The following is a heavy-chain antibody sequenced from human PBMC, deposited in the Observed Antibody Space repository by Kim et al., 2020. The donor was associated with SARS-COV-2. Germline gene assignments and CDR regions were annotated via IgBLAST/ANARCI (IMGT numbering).Heavy chain of an antibody. V-gene: IGHV3-33*01. CDR2: IWNDGSNK. Sequence: GGSLRLSCAASGFTFSSYGMHWVRQAPGKGLEWVAVIWNDGSNKYYADSVKGRFTISRDISKNTLYLQMNSLRAEDTAVYYCARDRGGGYYVLDYWGQGTLVTVSS. CDR1: GFTFSSYG. D-gene: IGHD1-26*01. CDR3: ARDRGGGYYVLDY. J-gene: IGHJ4*02.